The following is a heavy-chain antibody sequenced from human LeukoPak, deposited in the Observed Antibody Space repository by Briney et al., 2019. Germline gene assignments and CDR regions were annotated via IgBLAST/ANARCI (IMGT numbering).Heavy chain of an antibody. CDR2: IYYSGST. Sequence: SETLSLTCTVSGGSISSYYWSWIRLPPGKGLEWIGYIYYSGSTNYNPSLKSRVTISVDASKNQFSLKLSSVTAADTAVYYCARYSSTGPGRPFQHWGQGTLVTVSS. V-gene: IGHV4-59*01. D-gene: IGHD6-13*01. CDR1: GGSISSYY. CDR3: ARYSSTGPGRPFQH. J-gene: IGHJ1*01.